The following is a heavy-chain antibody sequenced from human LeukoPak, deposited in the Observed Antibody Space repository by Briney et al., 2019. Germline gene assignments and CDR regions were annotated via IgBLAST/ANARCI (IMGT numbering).Heavy chain of an antibody. CDR3: AKDREDRSGDFDY. V-gene: IGHV3-15*01. D-gene: IGHD1-26*01. Sequence: GGSLRLSCAASGFTFSNAWMSWVRQAPGKGLEWVGRIKSKTDGGTTDYAAPVKGRFTISRDDSKNTLYLQMNSLRAEDTAVYYCAKDREDRSGDFDYWGQGTLVTVSS. CDR1: GFTFSNAW. J-gene: IGHJ4*02. CDR2: IKSKTDGGTT.